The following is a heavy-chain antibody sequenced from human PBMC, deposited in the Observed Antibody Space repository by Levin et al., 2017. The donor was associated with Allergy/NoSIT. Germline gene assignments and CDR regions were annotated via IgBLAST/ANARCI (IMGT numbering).Heavy chain of an antibody. CDR1: GGSISSYY. CDR3: AGGTYSYANYYFDY. D-gene: IGHD5-18*01. J-gene: IGHJ4*02. Sequence: PSETLSLTCTVSGGSISSYYWSWIRQPPGKGLEWIGYIYYSGSTNYNPSLKSRVTISVDTSKNQFSLKLSSVTAADTAVYYCAGGTYSYANYYFDYWGQGTLVTVSS. V-gene: IGHV4-59*01. CDR2: IYYSGST.